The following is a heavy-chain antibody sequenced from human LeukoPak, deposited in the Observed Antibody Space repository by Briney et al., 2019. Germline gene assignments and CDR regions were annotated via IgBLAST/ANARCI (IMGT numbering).Heavy chain of an antibody. CDR2: ISSSSSYI. Sequence: MAGGSLRLSCAASGFTFSSYSMNWVRQAPGKGLEWVSSISSSSSYIYYADSVKGRFTISRDNAKNSLYLQMNSLRAEDTAVYYCASTNYDFWSGYEGYYFDYWGQGTLVTVSS. D-gene: IGHD3-3*01. CDR1: GFTFSSYS. CDR3: ASTNYDFWSGYEGYYFDY. J-gene: IGHJ4*02. V-gene: IGHV3-21*01.